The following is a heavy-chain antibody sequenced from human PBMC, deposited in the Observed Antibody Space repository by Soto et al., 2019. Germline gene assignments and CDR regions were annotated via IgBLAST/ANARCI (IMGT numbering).Heavy chain of an antibody. CDR3: ARTSIVVVVAATGWFDP. V-gene: IGHV1-69*13. D-gene: IGHD2-15*01. CDR1: GGTFSSYA. CDR2: IIPIFGTA. J-gene: IGHJ5*02. Sequence: ASVKVSCKASGGTFSSYAISWVRQAPGQGLEWMGGIIPIFGTANYAQKFQGRVTITADESTSTAYMELSSLRSEDTAVYYCARTSIVVVVAATGWFDPWGQGTLVTVSS.